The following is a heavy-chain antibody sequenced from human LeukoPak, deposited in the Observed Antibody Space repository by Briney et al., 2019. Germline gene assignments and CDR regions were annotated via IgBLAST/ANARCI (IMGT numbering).Heavy chain of an antibody. CDR2: INHSGST. CDR3: ARGTMVQGLDY. Sequence: SETLSLTSAVYGVSFTGYYWSWIRQPPGKGPEWIGEINHSGSTNYNPSLKSRVTISVDTSKNQFSLKLSSVTAADTAVYYCARGTMVQGLDYWGQGTLVTVSS. J-gene: IGHJ4*02. CDR1: GVSFTGYY. D-gene: IGHD3-10*01. V-gene: IGHV4-34*01.